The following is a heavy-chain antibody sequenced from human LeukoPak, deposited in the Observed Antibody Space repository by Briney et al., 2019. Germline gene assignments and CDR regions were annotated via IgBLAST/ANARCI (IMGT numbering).Heavy chain of an antibody. CDR1: GGSISSYY. V-gene: IGHV4-59*01. J-gene: IGHJ5*02. Sequence: SETLSLTCTVSGGSISSYYWSWIRQPPGKGLEWIGYIYYSGSTNYNPSLKSRVTISVDTSKNQFSLKLSSVTAADTAVYYCARDRRYGGNLWSDPWGQGTLVTVSS. CDR2: IYYSGST. CDR3: ARDRRYGGNLWSDP. D-gene: IGHD4-23*01.